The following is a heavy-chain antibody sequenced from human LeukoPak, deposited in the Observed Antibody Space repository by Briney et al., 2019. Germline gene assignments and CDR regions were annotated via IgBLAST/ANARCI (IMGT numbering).Heavy chain of an antibody. CDR1: GLTFSNYG. D-gene: IGHD2-15*01. Sequence: PGRSLRLSCAASGLTFSNYGMHWVRQAPGKGLEWVATILYDGSYKYYADSVKGRFTISRDNSKNTLYLRMNSLRAEDTAVYYCAKDDRGYCSGGSCYPDYWGQGTLVTVST. CDR2: ILYDGSYK. CDR3: AKDDRGYCSGGSCYPDY. J-gene: IGHJ4*02. V-gene: IGHV3-30*18.